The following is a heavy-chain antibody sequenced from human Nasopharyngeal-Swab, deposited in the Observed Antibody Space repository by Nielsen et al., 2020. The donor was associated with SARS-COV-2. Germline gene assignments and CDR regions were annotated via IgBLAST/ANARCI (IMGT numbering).Heavy chain of an antibody. V-gene: IGHV3-73*01. CDR2: IGDKAHNYAT. CDR3: TTDYYFDY. D-gene: IGHD4/OR15-4a*01. Sequence: GGSLRLSCAASGFLFSGSAIHWVRQASGKGLEWVGRIGDKAHNYATTYAASVKGRFTISRDDSKNTAFLQMDSLNTEDTALYYCTTDYYFDYWGQGTLVTVSS. CDR1: GFLFSGSA. J-gene: IGHJ4*02.